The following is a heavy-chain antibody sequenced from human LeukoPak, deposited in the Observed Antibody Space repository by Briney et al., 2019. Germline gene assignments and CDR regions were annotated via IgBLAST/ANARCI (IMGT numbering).Heavy chain of an antibody. V-gene: IGHV3-23*01. CDR1: GFIFSSYA. Sequence: GRSLRLSCAASGFIFSSYAMHWVRQAPGKGLEWVSVISASGRSTYYADSVRGRFTISRDTSKNTLYLQMSSLRAEDTALYYCAKSRSGYYRFDSWGQGTLVIVSS. CDR2: ISASGRST. CDR3: AKSRSGYYRFDS. D-gene: IGHD3-22*01. J-gene: IGHJ4*02.